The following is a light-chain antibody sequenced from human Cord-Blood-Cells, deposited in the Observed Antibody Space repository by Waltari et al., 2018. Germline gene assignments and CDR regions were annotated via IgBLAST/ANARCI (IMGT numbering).Light chain of an antibody. Sequence: QSALTQPAPVSGSPGQSITISCTGTSSYVGSYNLVSWYQQHPGKAPKLMIYEGSERPSGVSNRFSGSKSGNTASLTISGLQAEDEADYYCCSYAGSSSWVFGGGTKLTVL. V-gene: IGLV2-23*01. CDR3: CSYAGSSSWV. CDR1: SSYVGSYNL. CDR2: EGS. J-gene: IGLJ3*02.